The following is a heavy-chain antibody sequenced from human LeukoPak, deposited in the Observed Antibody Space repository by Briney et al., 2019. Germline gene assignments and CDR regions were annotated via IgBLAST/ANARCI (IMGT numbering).Heavy chain of an antibody. CDR2: INPRSGGT. Sequence: ASVKVSCKASGYTFTDYSLHWVRQAPGQGLEWMGWINPRSGGTKYAQRFQGRLTMTRDTSISTAYMELNRILSDDTAIYYCARGGGSSDYDPKDFWGQGTLVTVSS. J-gene: IGHJ4*02. V-gene: IGHV1-2*02. CDR1: GYTFTDYS. CDR3: ARGGGSSDYDPKDF. D-gene: IGHD3-22*01.